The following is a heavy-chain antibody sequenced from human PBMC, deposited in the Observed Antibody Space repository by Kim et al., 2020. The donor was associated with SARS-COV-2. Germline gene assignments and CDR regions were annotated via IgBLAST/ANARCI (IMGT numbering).Heavy chain of an antibody. D-gene: IGHD4-17*01. Sequence: GGSLRLSCAASGFTFSSYAMSWVRQAPGKGLEWVSAISGSGGSTYYADSVKGRFTISRDNSKNTLYLQMNSLRAEDTAVYYCAKIVRTVTTPGEWWFDPWGQGTLVTVSS. V-gene: IGHV3-23*01. CDR1: GFTFSSYA. CDR3: AKIVRTVTTPGEWWFDP. J-gene: IGHJ5*02. CDR2: ISGSGGST.